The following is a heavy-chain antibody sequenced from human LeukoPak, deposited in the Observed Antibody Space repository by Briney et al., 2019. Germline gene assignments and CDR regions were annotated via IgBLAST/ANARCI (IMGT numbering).Heavy chain of an antibody. CDR1: GFTFSSYA. V-gene: IGHV3-23*01. D-gene: IGHD3-3*01. J-gene: IGHJ4*02. CDR2: ISGSGGST. CDR3: ATLYDFWSAYYPN. Sequence: GGSLRLSCAASGFTFSSYAMSWVRQAPGKGLEWVSAISGSGGSTGYADSVKGRFTISRDNAKNSLYLQMNSLRAEDTALYYCATLYDFWSAYYPNWGQGTLATVSS.